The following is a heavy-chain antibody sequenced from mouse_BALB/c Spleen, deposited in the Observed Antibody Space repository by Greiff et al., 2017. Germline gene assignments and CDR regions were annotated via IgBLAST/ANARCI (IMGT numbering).Heavy chain of an antibody. V-gene: IGHV1S36*01. CDR1: GYNFTSYW. D-gene: IGHD1-1*01. CDR3: TRSNVITTVVAFDY. Sequence: VQLQQPGAELVKPGASVKLSCKASGYNFTSYWMHWVRQRPGRGLEWIGRIDPNSGGTKYNEKFKSKATLTVDKPSSTAYMQLSSLTSEDSAVYDCTRSNVITTVVAFDYWGQGTTLTVSA. J-gene: IGHJ2*01. CDR2: IDPNSGGT.